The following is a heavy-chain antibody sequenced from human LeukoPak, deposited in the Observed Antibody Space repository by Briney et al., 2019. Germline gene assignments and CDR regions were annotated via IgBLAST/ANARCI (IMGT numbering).Heavy chain of an antibody. CDR2: IYYSGST. J-gene: IGHJ4*02. CDR1: GGSISSSSYY. Sequence: SETLSLTCTVSGGSISSSSYYWGWIRQPPGKGLEWIGSIYYSGSTYYNPSLKSRVTISVDTSKSQFSLKLSSVTAADTAVYYCARHNNGGNGGFDYWGQGTLVTVSS. CDR3: ARHNNGGNGGFDY. V-gene: IGHV4-39*01. D-gene: IGHD4-23*01.